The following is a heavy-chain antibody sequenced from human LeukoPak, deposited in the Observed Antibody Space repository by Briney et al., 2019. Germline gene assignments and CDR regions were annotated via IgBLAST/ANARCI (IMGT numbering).Heavy chain of an antibody. CDR2: IVASDSYT. Sequence: GESLNISGKGSGYRFSSYWISWVRQLPGKGLEWLGSIVASDSYTNCSPSFQGHVNISTDKSISTVYLQWSSLRASDAAMYDCARNRYYYDFSGYDVDCWGQGTLVTVSS. CDR3: ARNRYYYDFSGYDVDC. CDR1: GYRFSSYW. J-gene: IGHJ4*02. D-gene: IGHD3-22*01. V-gene: IGHV5-10-1*01.